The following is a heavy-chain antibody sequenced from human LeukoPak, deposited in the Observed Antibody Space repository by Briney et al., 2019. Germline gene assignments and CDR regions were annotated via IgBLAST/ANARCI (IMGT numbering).Heavy chain of an antibody. CDR3: AKGVGDQYYYYYYMDV. D-gene: IGHD2-21*01. V-gene: IGHV3-30*02. CDR1: GFTFSSYG. Sequence: GGSLRLSCAASGFTFSSYGMHWVRQDPGKGLEWVAFIRYDGSNKYYADSVKGRFTISRDNSKNTLYLQMNSLRAEDTAVYYCAKGVGDQYYYYYYMDVWGKGTTVTISS. CDR2: IRYDGSNK. J-gene: IGHJ6*03.